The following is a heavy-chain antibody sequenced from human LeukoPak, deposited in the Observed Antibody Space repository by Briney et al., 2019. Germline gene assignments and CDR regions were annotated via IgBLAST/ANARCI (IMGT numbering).Heavy chain of an antibody. D-gene: IGHD1-26*01. CDR1: GDSVSSKSTA. Sequence: SQTLSLTCAISGDSVSSKSTAWNWIRQSPSRGLEWLGRAYYRSRWFNDYAGSVKSRITINADTSKNQFSLQLNSVTPEDTAVYFCARQPLGPTSPVDPWGQGTLVTVSS. CDR3: ARQPLGPTSPVDP. J-gene: IGHJ5*02. V-gene: IGHV6-1*01. CDR2: AYYRSRWFN.